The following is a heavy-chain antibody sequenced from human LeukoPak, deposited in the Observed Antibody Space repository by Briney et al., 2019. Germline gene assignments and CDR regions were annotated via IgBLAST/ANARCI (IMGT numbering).Heavy chain of an antibody. J-gene: IGHJ4*02. CDR2: ISAYNGNT. V-gene: IGHV1-18*01. CDR1: GYTFTSYG. D-gene: IGHD1-1*01. CDR3: ARRGLRYNYDFDN. Sequence: ASVKVSCKASGYTFTSYGISWVRQAPGQGLEWMGWISAYNGNTYYTQEAQGRVTMTTDTSTNTAYMELRNLRSDDTAVYYCARRGLRYNYDFDNWGQGTLVTVSS.